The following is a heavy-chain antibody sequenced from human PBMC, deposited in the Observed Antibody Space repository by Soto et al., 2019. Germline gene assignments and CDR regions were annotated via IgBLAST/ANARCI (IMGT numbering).Heavy chain of an antibody. V-gene: IGHV1-69*13. CDR2: IIPNFGSA. CDR1: GGGNLRDYL. CDR3: ARADCGGDCYTPHYYYYGMDV. D-gene: IGHD2-21*02. Sequence: SVKVSCKASGGGNLRDYLTTWVRRAPGQGLEWMGGIIPNFGSANYAQKFQGRVTITADESTSTAYMELSSLRSEDTAVYYCARADCGGDCYTPHYYYYGMDVWGQGTTVTVSS. J-gene: IGHJ6*02.